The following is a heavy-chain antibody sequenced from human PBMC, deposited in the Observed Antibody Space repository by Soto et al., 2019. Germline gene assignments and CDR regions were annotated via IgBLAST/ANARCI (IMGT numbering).Heavy chain of an antibody. CDR3: AREVGGTFFEAFET. V-gene: IGHV1-18*01. CDR2: ISTYNGNR. CDR1: GYSFTDYN. J-gene: IGHJ3*02. D-gene: IGHD1-26*01. Sequence: QVKLVQSGGEVRKPGASVKVSFKASGYSFTDYNIGWVRQAPGQGLEWLGWISTYNGNRNYAQKFQGRVTMTTDTSRTTAEMELRGLRPDDTAIYYCAREVGGTFFEAFETWGQGTRVTISS.